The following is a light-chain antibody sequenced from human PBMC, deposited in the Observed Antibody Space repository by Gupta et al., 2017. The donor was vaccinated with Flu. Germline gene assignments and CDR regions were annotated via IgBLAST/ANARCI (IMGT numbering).Light chain of an antibody. CDR2: GAS. Sequence: EIVLTQSPGTLSLSPGERATLSCRASQSVSSSYLAWYQQKPGQAPRVLIYGASSRATGIPERFSGSGSGTDFTLTISRLEPEDFAVYYCQQYGSSPSTFGQGTRLEIK. V-gene: IGKV3-20*01. CDR3: QQYGSSPST. CDR1: QSVSSSY. J-gene: IGKJ5*01.